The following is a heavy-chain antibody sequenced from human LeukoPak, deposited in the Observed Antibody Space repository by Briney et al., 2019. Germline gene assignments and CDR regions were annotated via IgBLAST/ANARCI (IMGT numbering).Heavy chain of an antibody. D-gene: IGHD6-13*01. Sequence: SETLSLTCTVSGGSISSGGYYWSWIRQHPGKGLEWIGYIYYSGSTYYNPSLKSRVTISVDTSKNQFSLKLSSVIAADTAVYYCARRAGAAAGTYYYYGMDVWGQGTTVTVSS. CDR2: IYYSGST. CDR1: GGSISSGGYY. CDR3: ARRAGAAAGTYYYYGMDV. J-gene: IGHJ6*02. V-gene: IGHV4-31*03.